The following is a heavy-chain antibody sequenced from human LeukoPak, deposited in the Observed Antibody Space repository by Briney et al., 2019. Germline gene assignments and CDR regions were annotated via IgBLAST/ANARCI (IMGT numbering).Heavy chain of an antibody. CDR3: AKVSD. CDR2: VRNDGSGE. CDR1: GFTFSYSG. Sequence: GGSLTLSCATSGFTFSYSGMHWVRQAPGKGLEWVAYVRNDGSGETYVDSVKGRFTISRDNSKNTLYLEMNSLRVEDTAVYYCAKVSDWGQGTLVTVSS. V-gene: IGHV3-30*02. J-gene: IGHJ4*02.